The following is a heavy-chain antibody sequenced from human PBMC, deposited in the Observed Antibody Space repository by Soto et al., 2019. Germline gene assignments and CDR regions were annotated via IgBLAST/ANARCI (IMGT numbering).Heavy chain of an antibody. CDR1: SGSVSSTNW. V-gene: IGHV4-4*02. CDR2: VFHSGAT. J-gene: IGHJ4*02. D-gene: IGHD4-17*01. Sequence: PSETLSLTCAVSSGSVSSTNWWSWVRQPPGKGLEWIGEVFHSGATYYNPSLKSRATISVDTSKNQFSLQLTSVTAADTAVYYCTRVTTVRYFDYWGQGALVTAPQ. CDR3: TRVTTVRYFDY.